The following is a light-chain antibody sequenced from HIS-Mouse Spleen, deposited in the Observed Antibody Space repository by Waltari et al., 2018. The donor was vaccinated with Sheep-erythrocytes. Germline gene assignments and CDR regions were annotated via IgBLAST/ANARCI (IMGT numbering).Light chain of an antibody. V-gene: IGKV2-28*01. Sequence: DIVMTQSPLSLPVTPGEPASISCRSSQSLLHSNGYNYLDWYLQKPGQSPQLLIYAASTLQSGVPSRFSGSGSGTDFTLTISCLQSEDFATYYCQQYYSFPLTFGGGTKVEIK. J-gene: IGKJ4*01. CDR3: QQYYSFPLT. CDR2: AAS. CDR1: QSLLHSNGYNY.